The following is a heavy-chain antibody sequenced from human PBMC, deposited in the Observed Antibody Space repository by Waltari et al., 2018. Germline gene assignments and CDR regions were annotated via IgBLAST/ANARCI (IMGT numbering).Heavy chain of an antibody. CDR3: ARGRSYGDRRGYYFDY. J-gene: IGHJ4*02. Sequence: QVQLQQWGAGLLKPSETLSLTCAVYGGSFSGYYWSWIRQPPGKGLEWIGEINHMGRTNYNPSLKSRVTISVDTSKNQFSLKLSSVTAADTAVYYCARGRSYGDRRGYYFDYWGQGTLVTVSS. CDR2: INHMGRT. CDR1: GGSFSGYY. V-gene: IGHV4-34*01. D-gene: IGHD4-17*01.